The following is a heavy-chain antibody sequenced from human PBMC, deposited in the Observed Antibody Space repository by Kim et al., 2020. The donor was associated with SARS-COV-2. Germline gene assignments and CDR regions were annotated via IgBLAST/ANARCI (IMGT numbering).Heavy chain of an antibody. D-gene: IGHD6-13*01. V-gene: IGHV3-30*02. Sequence: AEPGKGRFTISRDNSKNTRYLQMNSLRAEDTAVYYCAKGTFYSSSWYSFDYWGQGTLVTVSS. CDR3: AKGTFYSSSWYSFDY. J-gene: IGHJ4*02.